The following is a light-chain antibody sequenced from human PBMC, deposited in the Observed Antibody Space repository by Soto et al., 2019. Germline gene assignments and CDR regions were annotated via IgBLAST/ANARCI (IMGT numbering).Light chain of an antibody. CDR1: SSDVGGYKY. CDR3: SSYTTANTYV. J-gene: IGLJ1*01. V-gene: IGLV2-14*01. Sequence: QSVLTQPASVSGSPGQSITISCTGTSSDVGGYKYVSWYQQHPGKAPKLMIYEVSNRPSGVSHRFSGSKSGNTASLTISGLQAEDEADYYCSSYTTANTYVFGTGTKVNV. CDR2: EVS.